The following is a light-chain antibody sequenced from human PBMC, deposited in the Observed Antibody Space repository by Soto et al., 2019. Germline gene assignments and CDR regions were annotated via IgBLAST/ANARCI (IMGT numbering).Light chain of an antibody. CDR2: WAS. CDR3: QQYYDPPLT. J-gene: IGKJ4*01. Sequence: DIVMTQSPDSLAVSLGERATINCKSSQSLLYSSNNRNYLAWYQQRPGQPPKLLIYWASTRESGVPDRFSGSGSGTDFTLTISSLQAEDVAVYYCQQYYDPPLTFGGGTKVEIK. CDR1: QSLLYSSNNRNY. V-gene: IGKV4-1*01.